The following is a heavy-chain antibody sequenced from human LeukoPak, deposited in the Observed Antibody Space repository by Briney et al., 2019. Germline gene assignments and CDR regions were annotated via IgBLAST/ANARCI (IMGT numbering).Heavy chain of an antibody. Sequence: SETLSLTCTVSGGSISSYYWSWIRQHPGKGLEWIGYIYYSGSTYYNPSLKSRVTISVDTSKNQFSLKLSSVTAADTAVYYCARDGSGSSWTPGAFDIWGQGTMVTVSS. V-gene: IGHV4-59*06. CDR1: GGSISSYY. CDR2: IYYSGST. CDR3: ARDGSGSSWTPGAFDI. D-gene: IGHD6-13*01. J-gene: IGHJ3*02.